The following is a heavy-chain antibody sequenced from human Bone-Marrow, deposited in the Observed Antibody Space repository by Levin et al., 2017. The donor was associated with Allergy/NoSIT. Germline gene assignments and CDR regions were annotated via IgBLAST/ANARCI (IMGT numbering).Heavy chain of an antibody. Sequence: ASVKVSCKASGYTFTTYGLTWVRHAPGQGLEWMGWVSAYSGNTNYALNLQDRVTMTTDTATNTAYMELTSLRSDDTAIYYCARGHFPYYYYGMDVWGQGTTVVVSS. V-gene: IGHV1-18*01. J-gene: IGHJ6*02. CDR1: GYTFTTYG. CDR3: ARGHFPYYYYGMDV. CDR2: VSAYSGNT.